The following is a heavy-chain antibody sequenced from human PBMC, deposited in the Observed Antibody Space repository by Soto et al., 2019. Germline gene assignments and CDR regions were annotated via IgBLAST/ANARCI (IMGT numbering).Heavy chain of an antibody. CDR1: GYSFTSYW. CDR2: IYPGDSDT. CDR3: ARSGYCSGGSCYSTYYYGMDV. V-gene: IGHV5-51*01. Sequence: PGESLKISCKGSGYSFTSYWIGWVRQMPGKGLEWMGIIYPGDSDTRYSPSFQGQVTISADKSISTAYLQWSSLKASDTAMYYCARSGYCSGGSCYSTYYYGMDVWGQGTTVTVS. D-gene: IGHD2-15*01. J-gene: IGHJ6*02.